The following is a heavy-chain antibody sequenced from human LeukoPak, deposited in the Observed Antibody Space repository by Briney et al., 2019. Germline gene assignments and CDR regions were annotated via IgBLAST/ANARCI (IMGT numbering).Heavy chain of an antibody. J-gene: IGHJ5*02. D-gene: IGHD3-10*01. CDR3: ARDLVRTRAWFDP. Sequence: SETLSLTCTVSGGSISSSGYYWGWIRQSPGEGLEWTGNIYYSGITYYNPSLKSRVTISVDTSKNQFSLKLSSVTAADTAVYYCARDLVRTRAWFDPWGQGTLVTVSS. V-gene: IGHV4-39*02. CDR2: IYYSGIT. CDR1: GGSISSSGYY.